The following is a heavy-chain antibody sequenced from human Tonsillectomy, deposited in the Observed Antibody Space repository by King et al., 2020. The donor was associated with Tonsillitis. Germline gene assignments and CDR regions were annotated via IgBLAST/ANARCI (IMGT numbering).Heavy chain of an antibody. J-gene: IGHJ6*02. D-gene: IGHD6-19*01. V-gene: IGHV1-3*01. Sequence: QLVQSGAEVKKPGASVKLSCKASGYTFTSYAMHWVRQAPGQRLEWMGWIKAGNGHTKYSQKFQGRVTITRDTSASTAYMELSSLRSEDTAVYYCASPYSSGWYGDYYYGMDVWGQGTTVTVSS. CDR2: IKAGNGHT. CDR3: ASPYSSGWYGDYYYGMDV. CDR1: GYTFTSYA.